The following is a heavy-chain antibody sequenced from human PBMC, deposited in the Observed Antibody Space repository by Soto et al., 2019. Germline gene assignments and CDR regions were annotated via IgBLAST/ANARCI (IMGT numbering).Heavy chain of an antibody. CDR3: AILGISGGH. D-gene: IGHD1-20*01. CDR1: GGSISSYY. Sequence: SGTLSLTCTVSGGSISSYYWSWIRQPPGKGLEWIGYIYYSGSTNYNPSLKSRVTISVDTSKNQFSLKLSSVTAADTAVYYCAILGISGGHWGQGTLVTVSS. V-gene: IGHV4-59*08. J-gene: IGHJ4*02. CDR2: IYYSGST.